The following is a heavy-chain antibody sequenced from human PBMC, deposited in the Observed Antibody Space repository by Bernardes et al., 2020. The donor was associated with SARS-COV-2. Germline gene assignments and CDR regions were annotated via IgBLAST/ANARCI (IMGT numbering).Heavy chain of an antibody. Sequence: GESLKISCGGSGYNFNTQWVAWVRQVAGKGLEYIVIIYPGDSETKYGPSFQGRVTISADKSINTVYLQWNRLEASDTAMYYCATSPILSGWPFDHWGQGTLITVSS. J-gene: IGHJ4*02. CDR3: ATSPILSGWPFDH. CDR2: IYPGDSET. D-gene: IGHD6-19*01. V-gene: IGHV5-51*01. CDR1: GYNFNTQW.